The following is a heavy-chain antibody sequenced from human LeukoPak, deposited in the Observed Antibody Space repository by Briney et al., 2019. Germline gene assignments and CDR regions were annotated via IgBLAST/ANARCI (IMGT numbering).Heavy chain of an antibody. CDR1: GYTFTSYG. CDR3: ARVPTSGAWFDP. Sequence: ASVKVSCKASGYTFTSYGINWVRQAPGQGLEWVGWISAYNGDKNYAQKVQGRVTMTTDTSTTTGYMELRSLRSDDTAVYYCARVPTSGAWFDPWGQGTLVTVSS. J-gene: IGHJ5*02. D-gene: IGHD6-19*01. CDR2: ISAYNGDK. V-gene: IGHV1-18*01.